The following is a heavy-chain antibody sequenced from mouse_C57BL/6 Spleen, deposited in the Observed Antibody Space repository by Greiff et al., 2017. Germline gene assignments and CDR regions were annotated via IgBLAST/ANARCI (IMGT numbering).Heavy chain of an antibody. CDR2: IDPSDSET. D-gene: IGHD1-1*01. J-gene: IGHJ2*01. V-gene: IGHV1-52*01. CDR3: ARGGGRSPDY. CDR1: GYTFTSYW. Sequence: QVQLQQPGAELVRPGSSVKLSCKASGYTFTSYWMHWVKQRPIQGLEWIGNIDPSDSETYYNQKFKDKATLTVDKSSSTGYMQLSSLTSEDSADDYCARGGGRSPDYWGQGTTLTVSS.